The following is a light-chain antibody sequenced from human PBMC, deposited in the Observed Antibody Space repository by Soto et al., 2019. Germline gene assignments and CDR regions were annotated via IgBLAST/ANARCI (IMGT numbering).Light chain of an antibody. CDR3: QQYGSSPRT. CDR1: QSVSSSY. CDR2: GAS. Sequence: SLYPGERATLSCRASQSVSSSYLAWYQQKPGQAPRLLIYGASSRATGLPDRFSGSGSGTDFTLTISRLEPEDFAVYYCQQYGSSPRTFGQGTKVDIK. J-gene: IGKJ1*01. V-gene: IGKV3-20*01.